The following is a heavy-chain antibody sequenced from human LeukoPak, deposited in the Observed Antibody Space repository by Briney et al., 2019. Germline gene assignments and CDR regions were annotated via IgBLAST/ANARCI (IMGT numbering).Heavy chain of an antibody. CDR3: ARGRGLDY. CDR1: GSTFSNYW. J-gene: IGHJ4*02. V-gene: IGHV3-7*01. Sequence: GGSLRLSCAASGSTFSNYWMTWVRQAPGKGLEWVANIKPDGSEKYYVDSVKGRFTISRDNAKNSLYLQMNSLRAEDTAVFYCARGRGLDYCGQGTLVTVSS. CDR2: IKPDGSEK.